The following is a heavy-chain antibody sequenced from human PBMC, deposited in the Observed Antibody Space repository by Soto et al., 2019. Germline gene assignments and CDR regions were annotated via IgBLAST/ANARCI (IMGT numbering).Heavy chain of an antibody. Sequence: GESLKISCKGSGYSFTTYWIGWVRQMPGKGLEGMVIIYPGDSDTRYSPSFQGQVTISADKSINTTYLQWSSLKASDTAIYYCARQAAAGKYYAMDVWGQGTTVTVS. CDR1: GYSFTTYW. V-gene: IGHV5-51*01. J-gene: IGHJ6*02. CDR2: IYPGDSDT. D-gene: IGHD6-13*01. CDR3: ARQAAAGKYYAMDV.